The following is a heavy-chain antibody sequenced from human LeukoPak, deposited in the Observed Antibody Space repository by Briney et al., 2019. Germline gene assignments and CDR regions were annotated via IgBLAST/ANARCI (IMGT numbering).Heavy chain of an antibody. CDR3: ARYVPVKTGPTRASFDY. CDR2: INQSGAT. CDR1: GGSFSDYD. J-gene: IGHJ4*02. Sequence: SETLSLTCAVYGGSFSDYDWSWIRQPPGKGLEWIGEINQSGATNCDPSLKSRVSMSIDKSKSQFSLNLRSVTAADTAVYYCARYVPVKTGPTRASFDYWGQGALVTVSS. V-gene: IGHV4-34*01. D-gene: IGHD1-1*01.